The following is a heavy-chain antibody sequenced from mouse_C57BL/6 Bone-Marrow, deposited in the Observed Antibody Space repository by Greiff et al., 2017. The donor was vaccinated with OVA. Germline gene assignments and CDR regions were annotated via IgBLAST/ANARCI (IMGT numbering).Heavy chain of an antibody. D-gene: IGHD4-1*01. CDR2: IYPGSGST. J-gene: IGHJ4*01. Sequence: QVQLQQPGAELVKPGASVKMSCKASGYTFTSYWITWVKQRPGQGLEWIGDIYPGSGSTNYNEKFKSKATLTVDTSSSTAYMQLSSLTSEDSAVYYCARMGTGPYYAMDYWGQGTSVTVSS. CDR1: GYTFTSYW. V-gene: IGHV1-55*01. CDR3: ARMGTGPYYAMDY.